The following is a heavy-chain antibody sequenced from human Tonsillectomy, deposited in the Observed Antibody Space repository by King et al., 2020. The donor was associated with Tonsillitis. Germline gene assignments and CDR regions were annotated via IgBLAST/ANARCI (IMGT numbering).Heavy chain of an antibody. D-gene: IGHD2-2*01. Sequence: VQLVESGGGVVQPGRSLRLSCAASGFTFSSYAMHWVRQAPGKGLEWVAVISYDGSNKYYADSVKGRFTISRDNSKNTLYLQMNSLRAEDTAVYYCARGVTCNSTSCYDIVATTPIPLVPYWGQGTLVTVSS. J-gene: IGHJ4*02. V-gene: IGHV3-30-3*01. CDR2: ISYDGSNK. CDR1: GFTFSSYA. CDR3: ARGVTCNSTSCYDIVATTPIPLVPY.